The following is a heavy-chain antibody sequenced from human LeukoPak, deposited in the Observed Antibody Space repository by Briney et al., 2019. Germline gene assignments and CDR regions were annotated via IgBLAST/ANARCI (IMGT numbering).Heavy chain of an antibody. J-gene: IGHJ4*02. CDR3: AREYSSSWYYFDY. D-gene: IGHD6-13*01. CDR1: GGSISSSSYY. Sequence: PETLSLTCTVSGGSISSSSYYWGWIRQPPGKGLEWIGYIYYSGSTNYNPSLKSRVTISVDTSKNQFSLKLSSVTAADTAVYYCAREYSSSWYYFDYWGQGTLVTVSS. V-gene: IGHV4-61*01. CDR2: IYYSGST.